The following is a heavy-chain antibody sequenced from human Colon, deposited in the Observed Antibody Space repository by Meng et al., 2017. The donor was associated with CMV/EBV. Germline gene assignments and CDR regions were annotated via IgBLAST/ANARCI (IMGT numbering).Heavy chain of an antibody. CDR3: ARDYDRYTGSYLDF. V-gene: IGHV4-39*07. CDR1: GGSISSSSYS. D-gene: IGHD1-26*01. CDR2: IYWSGNS. J-gene: IGHJ4*02. Sequence: GSLRLSCSVSGGSISSSSYSWGWIRQPPGKGLEWIGTIYWSGNSFYNPSLKSRVTLSVDTSKDQFSLTLASVTAADTAVYYCARDYDRYTGSYLDFWGQGKLVTVSS.